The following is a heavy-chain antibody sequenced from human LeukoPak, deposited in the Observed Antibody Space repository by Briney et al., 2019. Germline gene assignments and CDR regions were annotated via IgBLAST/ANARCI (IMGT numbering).Heavy chain of an antibody. D-gene: IGHD5-12*01. CDR2: ISSSGSTI. CDR1: GFTFSSYE. Sequence: GGSLRLSCAASGFTFSSYEMNWVRQAPGKGLEWVSYISSSGSTIYYADSVKGRFTISRDNAKNSLYLQMNSLRAEDTAVYYCARVNVATITYYYYYMDVWGKGTTVTISS. J-gene: IGHJ6*03. V-gene: IGHV3-48*03. CDR3: ARVNVATITYYYYYMDV.